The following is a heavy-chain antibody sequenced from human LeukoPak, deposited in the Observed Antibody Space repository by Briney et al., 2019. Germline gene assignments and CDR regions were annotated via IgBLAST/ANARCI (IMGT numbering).Heavy chain of an antibody. CDR3: AKDSGRQLYYFDY. CDR1: GFTFSNYW. Sequence: GGSLRLSCEGSGFTFSNYWMGWVRQAPGKGLEWVAFIRYDGSNKYYADSVKGRFTISRDNSKNTLYLQMNSLRAEDTAVYYCAKDSGRQLYYFDYWGQGTLVTVSS. V-gene: IGHV3-30*02. J-gene: IGHJ4*02. CDR2: IRYDGSNK. D-gene: IGHD6-6*01.